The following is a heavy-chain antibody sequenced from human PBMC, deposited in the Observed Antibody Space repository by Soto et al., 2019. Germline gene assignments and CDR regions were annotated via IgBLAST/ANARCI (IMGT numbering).Heavy chain of an antibody. CDR2: IYYDGST. CDR3: ARRARHYEFLDS. Sequence: SEPMPHTNTVSGGNIISPIYCWDWKRKPPGEGLEWIATIYYDGSTFYNPSLKSRVTMSIDTSKNQFSLKLTSVAAADKVVYYCARRARHYEFLDSWGRGTLVTVSS. D-gene: IGHD3-3*01. V-gene: IGHV4-39*01. J-gene: IGHJ5*01. CDR1: GGNIISPIYC.